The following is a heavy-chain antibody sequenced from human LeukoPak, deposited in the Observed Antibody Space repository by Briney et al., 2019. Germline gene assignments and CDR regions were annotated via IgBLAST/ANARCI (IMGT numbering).Heavy chain of an antibody. V-gene: IGHV3-23*01. CDR1: GFTFSSYA. CDR3: AKASCVSNADADL. CDR2: HGDS. Sequence: GGSLRLSCAASGFTFSSYAMSWVREAPARGLEWVSGHGDSVYADSVKARFTLSTDDSRNTVYLQLNNLRIENTAVYYCAKASCVSNADADLWGQGTVVTVSS. D-gene: IGHD1-1*01. J-gene: IGHJ4*02.